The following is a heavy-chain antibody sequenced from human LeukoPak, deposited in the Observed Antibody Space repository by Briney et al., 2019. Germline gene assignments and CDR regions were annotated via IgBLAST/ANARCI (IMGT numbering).Heavy chain of an antibody. CDR3: ARDLGYCSGSTCYREYYFDY. D-gene: IGHD2-15*01. J-gene: IGHJ4*02. V-gene: IGHV3-48*02. Sequence: GGSLRLSCAASGFTFSSYSRNWVRQAPGTRLEWASYISSSSSTIYYADSVKGRFTISRDNAKNSLYLQMNSLRDEDTAVYYCARDLGYCSGSTCYREYYFDYWGQGTLVTVSS. CDR2: ISSSSSTI. CDR1: GFTFSSYS.